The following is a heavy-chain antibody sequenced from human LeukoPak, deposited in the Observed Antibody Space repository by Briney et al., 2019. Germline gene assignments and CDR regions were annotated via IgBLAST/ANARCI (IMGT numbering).Heavy chain of an antibody. Sequence: PGGSLRLSCAASGFTLSSYAMSWVRQAPGKGLEWVSAISGSGGSTYYADSVKGRFTISRDNSKNTLYLQMNSLRAEDTAVYYCAKDSLLWFGYRNWFDPWGQGTLVTVSS. CDR2: ISGSGGST. J-gene: IGHJ5*02. CDR3: AKDSLLWFGYRNWFDP. CDR1: GFTLSSYA. V-gene: IGHV3-23*01. D-gene: IGHD3-10*01.